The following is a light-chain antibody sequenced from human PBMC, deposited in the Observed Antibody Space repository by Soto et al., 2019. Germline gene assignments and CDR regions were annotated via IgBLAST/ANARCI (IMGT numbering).Light chain of an antibody. CDR2: GAS. CDR3: QPYNNWPPIT. J-gene: IGKJ5*01. Sequence: EIVMTQSPATLSVSPGERATLSCRASQSVSSNLAWYQQKPGQAPRLLIYGASTRATGFTARFSGSGFGTEFTLTISSLPSEDFAVYYCQPYNNWPPITFGQGTRLEIK. V-gene: IGKV3-15*01. CDR1: QSVSSN.